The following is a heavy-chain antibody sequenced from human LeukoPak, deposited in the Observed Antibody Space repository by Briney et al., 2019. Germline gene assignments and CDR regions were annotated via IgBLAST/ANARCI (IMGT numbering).Heavy chain of an antibody. CDR2: ISSSSSYI. CDR1: GFTFSSYS. Sequence: PGGSLRLSCAASGFTFSSYSMNWVRQAPGKWLEWVSSISSSSSYIYYADSVKGRFTISRDNAKNSLYLQMNSLRAEDTAVYYCARDLQSRGYSYGDYWGQGTLVTVSS. V-gene: IGHV3-21*01. J-gene: IGHJ4*02. D-gene: IGHD5-18*01. CDR3: ARDLQSRGYSYGDY.